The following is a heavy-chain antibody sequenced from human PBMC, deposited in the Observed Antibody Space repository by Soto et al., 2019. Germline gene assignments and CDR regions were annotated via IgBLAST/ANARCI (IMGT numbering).Heavy chain of an antibody. D-gene: IGHD4-17*01. Sequence: SETLSLTCTASGDSVSKYYWNWIRQPAGKGLEWIGRIHSTRSPNYNPSLKSRVTMSVDTSKNQFSLKLNLTSVTAADTAVYYCARSPAYGDYANLDTWGQGTLVTVSS. J-gene: IGHJ5*02. CDR3: ARSPAYGDYANLDT. CDR1: GDSVSKYY. V-gene: IGHV4-4*07. CDR2: IHSTRSP.